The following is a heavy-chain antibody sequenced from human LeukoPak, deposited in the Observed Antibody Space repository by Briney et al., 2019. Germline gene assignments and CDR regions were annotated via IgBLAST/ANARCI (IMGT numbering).Heavy chain of an antibody. CDR2: IKSKGSDETT. CDR3: TWIQMVVGGYDI. D-gene: IGHD5-18*01. J-gene: IGHJ3*02. Sequence: GGTLRLSCAASGFTFSSYGMSWVRQAPGKGLEWVGRIKSKGSDETTDYAAAVKDRFIISRDDSKNTVHLQMNSLKIEDSAVYYCTWIQMVVGGYDIWGQGTMVTVSS. V-gene: IGHV3-15*01. CDR1: GFTFSSYG.